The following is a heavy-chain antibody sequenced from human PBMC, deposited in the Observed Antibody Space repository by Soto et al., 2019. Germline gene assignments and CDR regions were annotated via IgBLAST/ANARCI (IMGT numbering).Heavy chain of an antibody. CDR3: ARDVREVTTEGPFDY. J-gene: IGHJ4*02. D-gene: IGHD4-17*01. Sequence: SVKVSCKASGGTFSSYTISWVRQAPGQGLEWMGRIIPILGIANYAQKFQGRVTITADKSTSTAYMELSSLRSEDTAVYYCARDVREVTTEGPFDYWGQGTLVTVSS. CDR2: IIPILGIA. CDR1: GGTFSSYT. V-gene: IGHV1-69*04.